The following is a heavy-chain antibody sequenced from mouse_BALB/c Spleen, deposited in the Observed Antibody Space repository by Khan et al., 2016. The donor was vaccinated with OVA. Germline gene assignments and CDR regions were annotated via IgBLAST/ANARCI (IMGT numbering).Heavy chain of an antibody. CDR3: ARNAYGYDFAY. J-gene: IGHJ3*01. CDR1: GFSLSTYG. V-gene: IGHV2-2*01. Sequence: QVQLKESGPGLVQPSQSLSITCTVSGFSLSTYGIHWVRQSPGKGLEWLGVIWNDGRTDNNVPFISRLSITKDNSNSHAFFMMNSLQPDDTATYYCARNAYGYDFAYWGQGTLVTVS. D-gene: IGHD2-2*01. CDR2: IWNDGRT.